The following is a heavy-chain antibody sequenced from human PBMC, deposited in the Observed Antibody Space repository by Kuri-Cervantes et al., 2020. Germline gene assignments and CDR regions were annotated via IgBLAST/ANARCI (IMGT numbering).Heavy chain of an antibody. CDR2: ISYDGSNK. CDR3: AKGERQWLDSYFDS. J-gene: IGHJ4*02. CDR1: GFTFSSYA. D-gene: IGHD6-19*01. V-gene: IGHV3-30-3*01. Sequence: GGSLRLSCAASGFTFSSYAMHWVRQAPGKGLEWVAVISYDGSNKYYADSVKGRFTISRDQSKSTLYLQMNSLRDEDTAIYYCAKGERQWLDSYFDSWGQGTLVTVSS.